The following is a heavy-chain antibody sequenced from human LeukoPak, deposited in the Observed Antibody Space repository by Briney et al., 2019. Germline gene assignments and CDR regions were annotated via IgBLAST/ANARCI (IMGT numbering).Heavy chain of an antibody. J-gene: IGHJ3*02. D-gene: IGHD3-16*01. V-gene: IGHV4-30-2*01. Sequence: SQTLSLTCAVSGGSISSGGYSWSWIRQPPGKGLEWIGYIYHSGSTYYNPSLKSRVTISVDRSKNQFSLKLSSVTAADTAVYYCARGSGLRFPPAAFDIWGQGTMVTVSS. CDR1: GGSISSGGYS. CDR3: ARGSGLRFPPAAFDI. CDR2: IYHSGST.